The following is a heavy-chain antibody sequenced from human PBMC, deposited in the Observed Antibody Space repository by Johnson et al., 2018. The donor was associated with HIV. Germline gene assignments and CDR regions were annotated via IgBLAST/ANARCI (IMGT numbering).Heavy chain of an antibody. D-gene: IGHD6-19*01. CDR2: INWNSGSM. V-gene: IGHV3-9*01. J-gene: IGHJ3*02. Sequence: VQLVESGGGLVKPGGSLRLSCAASGFTFHDYAMHWVRQAPGKGLEWVSGINWNSGSMDYADSVKGRFTISRDNAKSSLFLQMSGLRAGDTALYYCAKDIGYSSGLGNTAFDMWGLGTMVTVSS. CDR3: AKDIGYSSGLGNTAFDM. CDR1: GFTFHDYA.